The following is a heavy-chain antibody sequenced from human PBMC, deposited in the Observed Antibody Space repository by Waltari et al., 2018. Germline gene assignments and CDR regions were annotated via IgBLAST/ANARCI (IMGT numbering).Heavy chain of an antibody. V-gene: IGHV4-4*07. J-gene: IGHJ5*02. CDR3: ARYYDRSFDP. Sequence: QVQLQESGPGLVKPSETLSLTCTVSGASISNYYWNWIRQPAGKGLQWIGRIYTSGSTNYNPSLKSRVTMSVDTSKNQFSLRLSSVTAADTAVYYCARYYDRSFDPWGQGTLVTVSS. CDR1: GASISNYY. D-gene: IGHD3-22*01. CDR2: IYTSGST.